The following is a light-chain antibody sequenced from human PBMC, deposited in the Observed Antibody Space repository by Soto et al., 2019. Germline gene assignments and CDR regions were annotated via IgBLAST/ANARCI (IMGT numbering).Light chain of an antibody. CDR3: QQYGSSPRT. CDR1: QSVSSSY. V-gene: IGKV3-20*01. Sequence: EVMLSLSLGTLSLYPGERATLSCRASQSVSSSYLAWYQQKPGQAPRLLIYGASSRATGIPDRFSGSGSGTDFTLTISRLEPEDFAVYYCQQYGSSPRTFGQRSMADVK. J-gene: IGKJ1*01. CDR2: GAS.